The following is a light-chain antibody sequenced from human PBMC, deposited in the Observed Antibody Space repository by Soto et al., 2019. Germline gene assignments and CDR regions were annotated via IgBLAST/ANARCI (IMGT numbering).Light chain of an antibody. V-gene: IGLV2-23*03. J-gene: IGLJ1*01. CDR1: SSDVGSYNL. CDR3: CSFAGSNTFV. Sequence: QSVLTQPASVSGSPGQSITLSCTGTSSDVGSYNLVSWYQQHPSKAPKLMIYEGSKRPSGVSNRFSGSKSGNTASLTISGLQAEDEADYYCCSFAGSNTFVFGTGTKLTVL. CDR2: EGS.